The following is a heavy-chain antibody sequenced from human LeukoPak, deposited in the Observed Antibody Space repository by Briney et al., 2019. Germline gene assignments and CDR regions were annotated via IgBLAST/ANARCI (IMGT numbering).Heavy chain of an antibody. CDR1: GFTFSSYG. J-gene: IGHJ6*02. CDR2: ISYDGSNK. CDR3: AKDMEKSAYYDFWSGYPTDV. Sequence: GRSLRLSCAASGFTFSSYGMHWVRQAPGKGLEWVAVISYDGSNKYYADSAKGRFTISRDNSKNTLYLQMNSLRAEDTAVYYCAKDMEKSAYYDFWSGYPTDVWGQGTTVTVSS. V-gene: IGHV3-30*18. D-gene: IGHD3-3*01.